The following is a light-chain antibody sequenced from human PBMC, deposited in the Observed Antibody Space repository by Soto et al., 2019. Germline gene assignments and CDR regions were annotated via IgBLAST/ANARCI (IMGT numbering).Light chain of an antibody. Sequence: QSVLTQPPSVSGAPGQRVTISCTGSSSNIGAGYDVHWYQQLPGTAPKVLIYGNSNRPSGVPERFSGSKSGTSASLAITGLQAEDEADYYCQSYDSRLSGYVVFGGGTQLTVL. CDR2: GNS. J-gene: IGLJ2*01. V-gene: IGLV1-40*01. CDR1: SSNIGAGYD. CDR3: QSYDSRLSGYVV.